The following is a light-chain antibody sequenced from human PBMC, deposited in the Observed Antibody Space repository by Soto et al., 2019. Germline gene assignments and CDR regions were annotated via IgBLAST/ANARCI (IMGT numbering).Light chain of an antibody. V-gene: IGKV1-5*01. CDR1: QTISNW. CDR2: DAS. CDR3: LQYNTYPLT. Sequence: DIQMTQSPSTLSASVGDRVTITCRASQTISNWLAWYQQKPGKAPKVLIFDASTLDGGVPSRFSGRRSGTDFTLTISSLQPSDFATYYCLQYNTYPLTFGGGTKVEI. J-gene: IGKJ4*01.